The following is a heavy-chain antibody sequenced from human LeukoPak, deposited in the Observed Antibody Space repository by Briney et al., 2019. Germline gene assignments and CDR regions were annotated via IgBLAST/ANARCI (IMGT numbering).Heavy chain of an antibody. CDR1: GGSISSYY. CDR3: ARVGGYSGYDSDY. CDR2: IYYSGST. Sequence: SETLSLTCTVSGGSISSYYWSWIRQPPGKGLEWIGYIYYSGSTNYNPSLKSRVTISVDTSKNQFSLKLSSVTAADTAVYYCARVGGYSGYDSDYWGQGTLVTVSS. D-gene: IGHD5-12*01. V-gene: IGHV4-59*12. J-gene: IGHJ4*02.